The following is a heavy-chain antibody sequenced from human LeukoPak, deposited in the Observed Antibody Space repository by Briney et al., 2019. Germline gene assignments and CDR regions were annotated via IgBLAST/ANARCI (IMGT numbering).Heavy chain of an antibody. CDR1: GYSFPSYW. CDR2: IYPGDSDT. CDR3: ARPSRDGYNYRGIFQH. Sequence: KAGESLKISCMGSGYSFPSYWIGWVRQMPGKGLEWMGIIYPGDSDTRYSPSFQGQVTISADKSISTAYLQWSSLKASDTAMYYCARPSRDGYNYRGIFQHWGQGTLVTVSS. D-gene: IGHD5-24*01. J-gene: IGHJ1*01. V-gene: IGHV5-51*01.